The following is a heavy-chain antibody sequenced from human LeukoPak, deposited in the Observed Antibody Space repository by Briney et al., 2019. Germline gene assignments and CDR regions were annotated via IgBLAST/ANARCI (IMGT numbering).Heavy chain of an antibody. CDR1: GFTFSSYG. Sequence: GGSLRLSCTASGFTFSSYGMHWVRQAPGKGLEWVAVISYDGSNKYYADSVKGRFTISRDNSKNTLYLQMNSLRAEDTAVYYCARSGYSYGSYYFDYWGQGTLVTVSS. V-gene: IGHV3-33*05. CDR3: ARSGYSYGSYYFDY. CDR2: ISYDGSNK. J-gene: IGHJ4*02. D-gene: IGHD5-18*01.